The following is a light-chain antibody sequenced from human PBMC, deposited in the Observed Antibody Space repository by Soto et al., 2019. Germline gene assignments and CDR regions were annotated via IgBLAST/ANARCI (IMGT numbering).Light chain of an antibody. CDR3: QQYISESWT. CDR1: QSVSTW. Sequence: DIQMTQSPSTLSASVGDRVTITCRASQSVSTWLAWYQQKPGKAPNLLIYDVSSLESGVPSRFSGSGSGTEFTLSISSLQPDDFASYCCQQYISESWTFGQGTKVEIK. J-gene: IGKJ1*01. V-gene: IGKV1-5*01. CDR2: DVS.